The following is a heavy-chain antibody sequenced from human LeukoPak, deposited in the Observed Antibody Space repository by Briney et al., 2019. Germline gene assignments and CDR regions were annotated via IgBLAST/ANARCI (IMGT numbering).Heavy chain of an antibody. CDR2: IYYRGST. D-gene: IGHD3-10*01. Sequence: SETLPLTCTFSGGSISSYYWSWIRQPPGKGLEWIGYIYYRGSTNYNPSLKSRVTISVDTSKNQFSLRLSSVTAADTAVYYCARGPGGSGTRPPYTFYYGMDVWGQGTTVTVSS. J-gene: IGHJ6*02. CDR3: ARGPGGSGTRPPYTFYYGMDV. CDR1: GGSISSYY. V-gene: IGHV4-59*08.